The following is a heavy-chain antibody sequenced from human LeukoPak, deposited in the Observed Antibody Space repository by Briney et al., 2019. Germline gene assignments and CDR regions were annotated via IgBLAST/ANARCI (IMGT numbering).Heavy chain of an antibody. J-gene: IGHJ4*02. CDR2: ISGSGGST. D-gene: IGHD5-12*01. V-gene: IGHV3-23*01. CDR1: GFTFSSYA. Sequence: PGGSLRLSCAASGFTFSSYAMSWVRQAPGKGLEWVSAISGSGGSTYYADSVKGRFTISRDNSKNTLYLQMNSLRAEDTAVYYCAKDIKRWLQLRKAMYYFDYWGQGTLVTVSS. CDR3: AKDIKRWLQLRKAMYYFDY.